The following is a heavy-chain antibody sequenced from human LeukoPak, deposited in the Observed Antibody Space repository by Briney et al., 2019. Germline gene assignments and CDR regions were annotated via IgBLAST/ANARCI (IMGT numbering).Heavy chain of an antibody. Sequence: GGSLRLSCAASGSTFSSYAMSWVRQAPRKGLEWVSAISGSGGSTYYADSVKGRFTISRDNSKNTLYLQMNSLRAEDTAVYYCAKPLLYYDFWSGYYQSQSSLFDYWGQGTLVTVSS. V-gene: IGHV3-23*01. D-gene: IGHD3-3*01. CDR1: GSTFSSYA. J-gene: IGHJ4*02. CDR3: AKPLLYYDFWSGYYQSQSSLFDY. CDR2: ISGSGGST.